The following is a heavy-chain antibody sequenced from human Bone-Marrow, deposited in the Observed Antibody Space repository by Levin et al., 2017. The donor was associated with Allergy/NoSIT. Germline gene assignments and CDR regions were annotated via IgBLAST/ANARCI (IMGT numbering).Heavy chain of an antibody. CDR2: IYPGDSDI. CDR3: ARPAAGTTVKSRWYFDY. CDR1: GYIFTSYW. Sequence: GASVKVSCKGSGYIFTSYWIGWVRQMPGKGLEWMGIIYPGDSDIRYSPSFQGQVTISADKSISTAYLQWSSLQASDTAMYYCARPAAGTTVKSRWYFDYWGQGTLVTVSS. V-gene: IGHV5-51*01. J-gene: IGHJ4*02. D-gene: IGHD4-17*01.